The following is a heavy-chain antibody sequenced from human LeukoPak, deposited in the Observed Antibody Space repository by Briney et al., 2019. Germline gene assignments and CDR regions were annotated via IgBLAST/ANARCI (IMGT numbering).Heavy chain of an antibody. D-gene: IGHD6-19*01. Sequence: PGGSLRLSCAASGFTFSTYAMNWVRQAPGKGLEWVAVISYDGSNKYYADSVKGRFTISRDNSKNTLYLQMNSLRAEDTAVYYCAKLHSSGWRQPFFDYWGQGTLVTVSS. CDR2: ISYDGSNK. CDR3: AKLHSSGWRQPFFDY. J-gene: IGHJ4*02. CDR1: GFTFSTYA. V-gene: IGHV3-30*18.